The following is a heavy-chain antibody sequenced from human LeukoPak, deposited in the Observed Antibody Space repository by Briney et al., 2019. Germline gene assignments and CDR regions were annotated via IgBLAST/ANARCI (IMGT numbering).Heavy chain of an antibody. CDR3: ARCERVGGYNGFDP. CDR2: INPNSGGT. Sequence: ASVKVSCKASGYTFTGYYMHWVRQAPGQGLEWMGWINPNSGGTNYAQKFQGRVTMPRDTSISTAYMELSRLRSDDTAVYYCARCERVGGYNGFDPWGQGTLVTVSS. J-gene: IGHJ5*02. CDR1: GYTFTGYY. D-gene: IGHD5-24*01. V-gene: IGHV1-2*02.